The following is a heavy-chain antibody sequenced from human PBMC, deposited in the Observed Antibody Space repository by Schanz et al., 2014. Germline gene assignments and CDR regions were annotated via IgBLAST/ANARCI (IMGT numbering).Heavy chain of an antibody. J-gene: IGHJ4*01. CDR3: AREQIMAAAGLVDY. CDR1: EFTFSSYK. CDR2: ISGRSSHI. D-gene: IGHD6-13*01. Sequence: VQLVESGGGVVQPGRSLRLSCEASEFTFSSYKMNWVRQAPGKGLEWVSSISGRSSHIYYADSVKGRFSISRDNAKNSLYLQMNSLRAEDTAVYYCAREQIMAAAGLVDYWGHGTLVTVSS. V-gene: IGHV3-21*04.